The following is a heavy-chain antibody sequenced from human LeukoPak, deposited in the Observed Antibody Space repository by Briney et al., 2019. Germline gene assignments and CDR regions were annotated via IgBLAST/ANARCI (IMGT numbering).Heavy chain of an antibody. CDR2: ISSGGSSI. D-gene: IGHD6-19*01. CDR3: ARIGSGDF. J-gene: IGHJ4*02. V-gene: IGHV3-48*03. Sequence: GGSLRLSCAASGFTFSNYEMNWVRQAPGKGPEWVSYISSGGSSIYYADSVKGRFTISRDNAKNSLYLQMNSLRAEDTAVYYCARIGSGDFWGQGTLVTVSS. CDR1: GFTFSNYE.